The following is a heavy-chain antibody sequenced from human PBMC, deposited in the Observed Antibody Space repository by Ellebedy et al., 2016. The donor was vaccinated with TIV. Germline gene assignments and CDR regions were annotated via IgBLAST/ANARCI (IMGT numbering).Heavy chain of an antibody. CDR3: ARHRGSGDLLGFDF. D-gene: IGHD3-10*01. V-gene: IGHV4-39*01. Sequence: MPGGSLRLSCDVSGGSISNNSFYWGWVRQPPGQGLEWLGSFYYNVNTYYNPSLKSRITVSVDASKNQFSLRLSSVTAADTAVYYCARHRGSGDLLGFDFWGQGILVTVSS. J-gene: IGHJ4*02. CDR1: GGSISNNSFY. CDR2: FYYNVNT.